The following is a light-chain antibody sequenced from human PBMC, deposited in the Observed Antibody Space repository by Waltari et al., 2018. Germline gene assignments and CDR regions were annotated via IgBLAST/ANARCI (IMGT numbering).Light chain of an antibody. CDR1: SSDVGNYKR. J-gene: IGLJ2*01. CDR3: SSYAGSSKGV. Sequence: QSALTQPASVSGSPGQSITISCTGTSSDVGNYKRVSWYQQHPGKAPTLMIYAVSKRPAGVSDRFAGSKSGDMASLTIPGLQPEDEAEYFCSSYAGSSKGVFGGGTKVTVL. V-gene: IGLV2-23*02. CDR2: AVS.